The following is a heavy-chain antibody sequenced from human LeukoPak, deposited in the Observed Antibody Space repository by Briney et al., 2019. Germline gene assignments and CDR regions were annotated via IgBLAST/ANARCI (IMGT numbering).Heavy chain of an antibody. CDR1: GFTFSNHG. CDR3: AKRVPYSSSSVYFDN. CDR2: VSDSGSDT. Sequence: PGGSLRLSCAASGFTFSNHGMSWVRQASGKGLEWVSAVSDSGSDTYYVDSVKGRFTVSRDNSKNTLYLQMNSLRAEDTAVYYCAKRVPYSSSSVYFDNWGQGTLVTVSS. V-gene: IGHV3-23*01. D-gene: IGHD6-6*01. J-gene: IGHJ4*02.